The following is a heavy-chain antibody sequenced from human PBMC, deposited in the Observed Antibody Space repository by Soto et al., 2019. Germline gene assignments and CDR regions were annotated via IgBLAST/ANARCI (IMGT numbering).Heavy chain of an antibody. Sequence: SVKVSCQASGGTFSSYALSWLRQAPGQGLEWMGGIIPIFGTAHYAQKFQGRVPITADESTSTAYMELSSRRSEDAAVYYCSRRDGYNLRSYDAFDIWGQGTMVTVSS. CDR2: IIPIFGTA. CDR1: GGTFSSYA. CDR3: SRRDGYNLRSYDAFDI. D-gene: IGHD5-12*01. J-gene: IGHJ3*02. V-gene: IGHV1-69*13.